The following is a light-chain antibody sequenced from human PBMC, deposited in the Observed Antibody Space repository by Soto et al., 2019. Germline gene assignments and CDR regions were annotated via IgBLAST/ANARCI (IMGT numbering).Light chain of an antibody. J-gene: IGKJ1*01. Sequence: DIQMTQSPSSLSASVGDRVTITCRARQGISNYLAWYQQKPGKVPELLIYAASTLQSRVPSRFSGSGSGTDFTLTISSLQPEDVGTYYCRAYNSAPLTFGHETNEEIK. CDR3: RAYNSAPLT. CDR2: AAS. CDR1: QGISNY. V-gene: IGKV1-27*01.